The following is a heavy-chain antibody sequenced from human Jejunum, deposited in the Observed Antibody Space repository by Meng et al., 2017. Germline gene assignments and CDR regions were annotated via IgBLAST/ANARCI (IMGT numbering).Heavy chain of an antibody. J-gene: IGHJ4*02. D-gene: IGHD3-10*01. V-gene: IGHV3-49*04. CDR3: TRDLNPSGSFYRGDY. Sequence: GGSLRLSCTTSGFTFRDYALSWVRQAPGKGLEWVGLIRSNAYSGTTEYAASVKGRFTISRDDSKSLLYLQMNSLTTEDTAVYYCTRDLNPSGSFYRGDYWGQGTLVTVSS. CDR2: IRSNAYSGTT. CDR1: GFTFRDYA.